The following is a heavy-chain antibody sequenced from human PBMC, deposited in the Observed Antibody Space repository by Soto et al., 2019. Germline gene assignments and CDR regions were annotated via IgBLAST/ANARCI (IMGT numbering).Heavy chain of an antibody. CDR3: TTNLGYCSGGSCDYYYYMDV. V-gene: IGHV1-58*01. CDR2: IVVGSGNT. D-gene: IGHD2-15*01. J-gene: IGHJ6*03. CDR1: GFTFTSSA. Sequence: ASVKVSCKASGFTFTSSAVQLVRQARGQRLEWIGWIVVGSGNTNYAQKFQERVTITRDMSTSTAYMELNSLKTEDTAVYYCTTNLGYCSGGSCDYYYYMDVWGKGTTVTVSS.